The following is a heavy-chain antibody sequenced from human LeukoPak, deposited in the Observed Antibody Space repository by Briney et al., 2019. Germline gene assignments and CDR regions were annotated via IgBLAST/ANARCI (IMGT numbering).Heavy chain of an antibody. CDR1: GFTFSSYA. J-gene: IGHJ4*02. CDR2: ISYDGSNK. D-gene: IGHD2-15*01. V-gene: IGHV3-30*04. Sequence: GGSLRLSCAASGFTFSSYAMHWVRQAPGKGLEWVAVISYDGSNKYYADSVKGRFTISRDNSKNTLYLQMNSLRAEDTAVYYCARDRNSPGYFDYWGQGTLVTVSS. CDR3: ARDRNSPGYFDY.